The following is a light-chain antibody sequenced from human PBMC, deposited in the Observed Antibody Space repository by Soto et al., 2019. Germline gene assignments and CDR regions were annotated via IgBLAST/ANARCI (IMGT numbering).Light chain of an antibody. CDR3: SSYTTSYFYV. CDR2: GVK. J-gene: IGLJ1*01. Sequence: QSALTQPASVSGSPGQSITISCTGSGRDIGAYDYVSWYQQHPGKAPKLLIYGVKNRPSGVSYRFSASKSAFTASLTISGVQAEDEAHYYCSSYTTSYFYVFGPGTKLTVL. V-gene: IGLV2-14*01. CDR1: GRDIGAYDY.